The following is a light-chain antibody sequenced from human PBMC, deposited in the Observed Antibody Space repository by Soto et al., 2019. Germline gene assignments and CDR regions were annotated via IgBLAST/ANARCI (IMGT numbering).Light chain of an antibody. Sequence: EIVLTQSPATLSLSPGERATLSCRASQSVSSYVAWYQQKPGQAPRLLIYDASNRATGIPARFSGSGSGTDFTHTISSLEPEDFAVYYCQQRSNWPPTLTFGGGTKVEIK. CDR1: QSVSSY. CDR2: DAS. CDR3: QQRSNWPPTLT. J-gene: IGKJ4*01. V-gene: IGKV3-11*01.